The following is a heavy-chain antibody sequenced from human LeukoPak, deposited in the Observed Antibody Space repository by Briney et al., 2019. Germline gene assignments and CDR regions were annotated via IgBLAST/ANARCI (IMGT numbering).Heavy chain of an antibody. CDR1: GFISDHA. D-gene: IGHD2-15*01. CDR3: TKDVRAGGLDY. CDR2: IDWNSGRI. Sequence: GGSLRLSCAASGFISDHAMHWVRQAPGKGLEWVSGIDWNSGRIGYGESVKGRFTVSRDNAKDSLYLQMNSLRVEDTAFYYCTKDVRAGGLDYWGPGTLVIVSS. J-gene: IGHJ4*02. V-gene: IGHV3-9*01.